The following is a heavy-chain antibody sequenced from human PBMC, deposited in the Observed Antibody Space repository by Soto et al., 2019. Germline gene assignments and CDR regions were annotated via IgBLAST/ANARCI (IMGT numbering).Heavy chain of an antibody. CDR2: IWHDGTNK. J-gene: IGHJ4*02. CDR3: ARDQSGYLDY. CDR1: GFTFSSYV. Sequence: QVQLVESGGGVVQPGRSLRLSCAASGFTFSSYVMHWVRQAPGKGPEWAAVIWHDGTNKHYADSVKGRFTISRDNSKNTLYLQVNSLRAEDTAVYYCARDQSGYLDYWGQGTLVTVSS. D-gene: IGHD3-10*01. V-gene: IGHV3-33*01.